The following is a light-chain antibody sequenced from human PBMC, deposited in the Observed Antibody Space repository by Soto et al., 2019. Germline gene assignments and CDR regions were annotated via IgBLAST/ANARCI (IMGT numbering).Light chain of an antibody. CDR2: AAS. CDR1: QGISSY. Sequence: DIQLTQSPSFLSASVGDRVTITCRASQGISSYLAWYQQKAGKAPKLLIYAASTLQSGVPSRFSGSGSGTEFTLTVSSLQPEDFATYYCQQLNSYPRNFGQGTRLEIK. CDR3: QQLNSYPRN. V-gene: IGKV1-9*01. J-gene: IGKJ5*01.